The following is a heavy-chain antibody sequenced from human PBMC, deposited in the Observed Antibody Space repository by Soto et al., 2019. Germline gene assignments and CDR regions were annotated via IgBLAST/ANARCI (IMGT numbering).Heavy chain of an antibody. CDR2: IYSSGTT. CDR3: VRGSGWYFY. J-gene: IGHJ4*02. D-gene: IGHD6-19*01. V-gene: IGHV4-59*01. Sequence: QVQLRESGPGLVKPSETLSLTCTVSSGSFSGYYWSWIRQPPGKGLEWIGYIYSSGTTNYNPSLKSRVTISVDTSKNQFSLKLSSVTAADTAVYYCVRGSGWYFYWGQGTLVTVSS. CDR1: SGSFSGYY.